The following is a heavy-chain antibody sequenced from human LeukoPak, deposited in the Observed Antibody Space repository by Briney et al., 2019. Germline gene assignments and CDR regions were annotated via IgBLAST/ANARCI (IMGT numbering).Heavy chain of an antibody. CDR2: INPNSGGT. CDR3: ARDKGNWGDWFDP. V-gene: IGHV1-2*02. D-gene: IGHD7-27*01. CDR1: GYTFTGYY. Sequence: ASVKVSCKASGYTFTGYYMHWVRQAPGQGLEWMGWINPNSGGTNYAQKFQGRVTMTRDTSISTAYMELSRLRSDDTAVYYCARDKGNWGDWFDPWGQATLVTVSS. J-gene: IGHJ5*02.